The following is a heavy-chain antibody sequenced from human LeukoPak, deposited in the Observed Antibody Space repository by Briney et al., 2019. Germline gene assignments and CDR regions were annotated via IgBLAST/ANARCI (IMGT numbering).Heavy chain of an antibody. CDR3: ARVLWWELLRIFDY. CDR2: ISSSSSTI. V-gene: IGHV3-48*02. Sequence: GGSLRLSCAASGFTFSSYSMNWVRQAPGKGLEWVSYISSSSSTIYYADSVKGRFTISRDNAKNSLYLQMNSLRDEDTAVYYCARVLWWELLRIFDYWGQGTLVTVSS. D-gene: IGHD1-26*01. CDR1: GFTFSSYS. J-gene: IGHJ4*02.